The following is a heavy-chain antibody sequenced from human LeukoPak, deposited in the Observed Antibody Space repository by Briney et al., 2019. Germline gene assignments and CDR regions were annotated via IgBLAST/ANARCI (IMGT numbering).Heavy chain of an antibody. CDR2: MNPNNGNT. J-gene: IGHJ6*02. D-gene: IGHD6-6*01. CDR1: GLTFTSYD. CDR3: ASWPDSSSSDLYYYYYGMDV. V-gene: IGHV1-8*01. Sequence: GASVKVSCKASGLTFTSYDINWVRQASGQGLEWMGWMNPNNGNTGYAQKFQGRVTMTRDTSTSTVYMELSSLRSEDTAVYYCASWPDSSSSDLYYYYYGMDVWGQGTTVTVSS.